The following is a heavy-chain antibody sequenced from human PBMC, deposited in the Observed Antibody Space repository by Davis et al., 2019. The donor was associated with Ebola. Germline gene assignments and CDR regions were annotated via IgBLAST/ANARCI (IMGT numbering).Heavy chain of an antibody. J-gene: IGHJ4*02. D-gene: IGHD2-15*01. CDR3: AKDNRGYCSGGSCYLFDY. CDR2: IYYSGST. CDR1: GGSISSYY. V-gene: IGHV4-59*01. Sequence: MPSETLSLTCTVSGGSISSYYWSWIRQPPGKGLEWIGYIYYSGSTNYNPSLKSRVTISVDTSKNQFSLKLSSVTAADTAVYYCAKDNRGYCSGGSCYLFDYWGQGTLVTVSS.